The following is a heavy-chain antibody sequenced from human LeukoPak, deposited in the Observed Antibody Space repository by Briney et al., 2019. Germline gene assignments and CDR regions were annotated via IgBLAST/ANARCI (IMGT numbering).Heavy chain of an antibody. CDR1: GFTFSSYG. CDR2: ISYDGSNK. V-gene: IGHV3-30*18. J-gene: IGHJ4*02. D-gene: IGHD3-10*01. CDR3: AKDKRLWFGEANFDY. Sequence: PRGSLRLSCAASGFTFSSYGMHWVRQAPGKGLEWVAVISYDGSNKYYADSVKGRFTISRDNSKNTLYLQMNSLRAEDTAVYYCAKDKRLWFGEANFDYWGQGTLVTVSS.